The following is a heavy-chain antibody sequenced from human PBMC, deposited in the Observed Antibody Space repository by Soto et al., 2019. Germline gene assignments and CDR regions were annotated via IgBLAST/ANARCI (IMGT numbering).Heavy chain of an antibody. Sequence: GGSLRLSCAASGFTFCYYSTHWARQAPGQGLLWVSRIHSDGSSTTYADSVKGRFTISRDNAKNTVSLQMNSLRVEDTGVYFCARGDRGAFDLWGQGTMVTVS. J-gene: IGHJ3*01. CDR1: GFTFCYYS. CDR2: IHSDGSST. CDR3: ARGDRGAFDL. D-gene: IGHD2-21*02. V-gene: IGHV3-74*01.